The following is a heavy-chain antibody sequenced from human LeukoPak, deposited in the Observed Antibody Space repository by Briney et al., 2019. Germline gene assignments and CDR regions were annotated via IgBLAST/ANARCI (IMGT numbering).Heavy chain of an antibody. V-gene: IGHV3-66*01. CDR3: ARSPPGGVVVPAAISEYYFDY. CDR2: IYSGGST. Sequence: GGSLRPSCAASGFTFSSYAMSWVRQAPGKGLEWVSVIYSGGSTYYAAAVKGRFTISRDNSKNTLYLQMNSLRAEDTAVYYCARSPPGGVVVPAAISEYYFDYWGQGTLVTVSS. J-gene: IGHJ4*02. CDR1: GFTFSSYA. D-gene: IGHD2-2*01.